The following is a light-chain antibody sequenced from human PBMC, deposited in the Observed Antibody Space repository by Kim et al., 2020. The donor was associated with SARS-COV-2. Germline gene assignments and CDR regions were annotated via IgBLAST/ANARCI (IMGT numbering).Light chain of an antibody. CDR3: QQYGSSPRT. CDR1: QSVNSGY. J-gene: IGKJ1*01. Sequence: DIVLTQSPGTLSLSPGERATLSCRASQSVNSGYLAWYQQKPGQSPRLLIYDTSSRATSIPDRFSGSGSGTDFTLTISRLEPEDFALYYCQQYGSSPRTFGQGTKVDIK. CDR2: DTS. V-gene: IGKV3-20*01.